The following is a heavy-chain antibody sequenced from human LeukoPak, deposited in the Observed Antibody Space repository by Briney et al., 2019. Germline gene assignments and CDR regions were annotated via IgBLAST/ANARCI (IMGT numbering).Heavy chain of an antibody. CDR2: INPNSGGT. J-gene: IGHJ4*02. D-gene: IGHD2-21*02. Sequence: GASVKVSCKASGYTFTGYYMHWVRQAPGQGLEWMGRINPNSGGTNYAQKFQGRVTMTRDTSISTAYMELSRLRSDDTAVYYCALLEWVYCGGDCYSGNRDYWGQGTLVTVSS. CDR1: GYTFTGYY. V-gene: IGHV1-2*06. CDR3: ALLEWVYCGGDCYSGNRDY.